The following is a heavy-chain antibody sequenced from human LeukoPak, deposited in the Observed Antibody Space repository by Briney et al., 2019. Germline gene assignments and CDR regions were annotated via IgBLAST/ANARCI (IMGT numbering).Heavy chain of an antibody. CDR2: IYHSGST. J-gene: IGHJ4*02. CDR1: GGSISSGGYS. D-gene: IGHD3-16*01. V-gene: IGHV4-30-2*01. Sequence: TLSLTCAVSGGSISSGGYSWSWIRQPPGKGLEWIGYIYHSGSTYYNPSLKSRVTISVDRSKNQFSLELGSVTAADTAVYYCASSIRRPYYFDYWGQGTLVTVSS. CDR3: ASSIRRPYYFDY.